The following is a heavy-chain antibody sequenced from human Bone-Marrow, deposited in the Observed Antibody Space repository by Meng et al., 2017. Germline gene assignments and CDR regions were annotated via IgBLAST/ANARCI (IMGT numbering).Heavy chain of an antibody. D-gene: IGHD6-13*01. J-gene: IGHJ6*02. CDR2: ISRDGSIK. Sequence: GGSLRLSCAASGFTFSDYGISWVRQAPGKGLEWVAVISRDGSIKSYAAFVKGRFTISRDNAKNSLYLQMNSLRAEDTAVYYCARDGGSSSWYPLYYYYGMDVWGQGITVTVSS. CDR3: ARDGGSSSWYPLYYYYGMDV. CDR1: GFTFSDYG. V-gene: IGHV3-30*12.